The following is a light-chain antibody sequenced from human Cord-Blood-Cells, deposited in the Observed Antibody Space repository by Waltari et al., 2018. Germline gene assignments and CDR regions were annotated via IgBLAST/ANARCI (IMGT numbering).Light chain of an antibody. Sequence: DIQMTQSPSTLSASVGDRVTITCRASQSISSWLAWYQQKPGKAPKLLIYDASSLESGVPSRFSVSGSGTEFTLTISSLQPDDFATYYCQQYNGYWTFGQGTKVEIK. V-gene: IGKV1-5*01. J-gene: IGKJ1*01. CDR3: QQYNGYWT. CDR1: QSISSW. CDR2: DAS.